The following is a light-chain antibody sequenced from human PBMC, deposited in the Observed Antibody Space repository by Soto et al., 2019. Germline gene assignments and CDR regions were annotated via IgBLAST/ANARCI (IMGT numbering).Light chain of an antibody. J-gene: IGKJ4*01. CDR3: QQRSNWLT. CDR1: QSVSSY. CDR2: DAS. Sequence: EIVLKQSPATLSLSPGERATLSCRASQSVSSYLAWYQQKPGQAPRLLIYDASNRATGIPARFSGSGSGTDFTLTISSLEPEDSAVYYWQQRSNWLTFGGGTKVEIK. V-gene: IGKV3-11*01.